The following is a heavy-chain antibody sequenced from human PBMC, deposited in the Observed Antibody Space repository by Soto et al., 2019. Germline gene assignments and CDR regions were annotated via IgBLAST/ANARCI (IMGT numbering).Heavy chain of an antibody. Sequence: SETLSLTCTVSGGSISSSSYYWGWIRQPPGKGLEWIGSIYYSGSTYYNPSLKSRVTISVDTSKNQFSLKLSSVTAAETAVYYCARHPPPPSGYRSNWDLYWYFDLWGRGTLVTVSS. D-gene: IGHD6-13*01. J-gene: IGHJ2*01. CDR3: ARHPPPPSGYRSNWDLYWYFDL. CDR1: GGSISSSSYY. CDR2: IYYSGST. V-gene: IGHV4-39*01.